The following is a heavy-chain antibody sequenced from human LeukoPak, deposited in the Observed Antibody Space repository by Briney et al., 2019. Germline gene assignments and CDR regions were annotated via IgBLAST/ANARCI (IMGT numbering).Heavy chain of an antibody. V-gene: IGHV3-48*03. J-gene: IGHJ6*03. CDR2: ISSSGSTI. D-gene: IGHD3-10*01. CDR3: ARVRHYVSGSYSGDYYYYMDV. CDR1: GFTFSSYE. Sequence: PGGSLRLSCAASGFTFSSYEMNWVRQAPGKGLEWVSYISSSGSTIYYADSVKGRFTISRDNAKNSLYLQMSSLRAEDTAVYYCARVRHYVSGSYSGDYYYYMDVWGKGTTVTISS.